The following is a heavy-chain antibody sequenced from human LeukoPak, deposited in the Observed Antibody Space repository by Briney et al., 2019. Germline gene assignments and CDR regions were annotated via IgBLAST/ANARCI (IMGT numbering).Heavy chain of an antibody. D-gene: IGHD4-17*01. J-gene: IGHJ3*02. V-gene: IGHV4-59*11. CDR1: ADSFRSHY. CDR2: ISYIGYT. Sequence: SETLSLTCAVSADSFRSHYWTWIRQPPGKGLEWIGYISYIGYTNYNPSLKSRVTISIDTSKNQFSLKLSSVTAADTAVYYCARDLVTVTKGFDIWGQGTMVSVSS. CDR3: ARDLVTVTKGFDI.